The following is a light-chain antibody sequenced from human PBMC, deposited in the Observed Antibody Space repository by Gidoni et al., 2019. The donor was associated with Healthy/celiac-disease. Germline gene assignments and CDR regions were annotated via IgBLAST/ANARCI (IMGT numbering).Light chain of an antibody. Sequence: DIQMTQSSSSLSASVGDRVTITCRTSLGISNDLGWYQQKPGKAPKRLIYAATSLQSGVPPRFSGSGSGTEFTLTISSLQPEDFATYYCLQHNSYPLGFGQGTKVEIK. CDR2: AAT. CDR3: LQHNSYPLG. J-gene: IGKJ1*01. V-gene: IGKV1-17*01. CDR1: LGISND.